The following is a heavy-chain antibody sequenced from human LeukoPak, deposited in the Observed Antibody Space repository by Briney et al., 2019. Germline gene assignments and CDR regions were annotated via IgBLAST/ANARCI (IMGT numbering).Heavy chain of an antibody. D-gene: IGHD6-19*01. V-gene: IGHV3-7*01. CDR1: GFTFSSYW. Sequence: GGSLRLSCAASGFTFSSYWLSWVRQAPGKGLEWVANIKQDGSEKYYVDSVKGRFTISRDNANNSLFLQMNSLRVEDTAVYYCASGGGWVFNNWGQGTLVTVSS. CDR3: ASGGGWVFNN. CDR2: IKQDGSEK. J-gene: IGHJ4*02.